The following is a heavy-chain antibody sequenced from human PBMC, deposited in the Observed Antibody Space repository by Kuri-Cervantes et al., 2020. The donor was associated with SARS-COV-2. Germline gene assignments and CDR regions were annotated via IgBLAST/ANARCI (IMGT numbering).Heavy chain of an antibody. Sequence: GSLRLSCAVYGGSFSGYYWSWIRQPPGKGLEWIGEINHSGSTNYNPSLKSRVTISVDTSKNQFSLKLSSVTPEDTAVYYCARGDAFDIWGQGTMVTVSS. J-gene: IGHJ3*02. CDR2: INHSGST. CDR1: GGSFSGYY. CDR3: ARGDAFDI. V-gene: IGHV4-34*01.